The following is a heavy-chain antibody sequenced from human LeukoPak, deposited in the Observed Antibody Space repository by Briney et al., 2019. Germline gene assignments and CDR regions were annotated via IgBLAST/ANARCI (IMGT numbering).Heavy chain of an antibody. CDR3: ATSPPYYYDSSGYYEFDY. J-gene: IGHJ4*02. Sequence: ASVKVSCKVSGYTLTELSMHWVRQAPGKGLEWMGGFDPEDGETIYAQKFQGRVTMTEDTPTDTAYMELSSLRSEDTAVYYCATSPPYYYDSSGYYEFDYWGQGTLVTVSS. CDR1: GYTLTELS. D-gene: IGHD3-22*01. V-gene: IGHV1-24*01. CDR2: FDPEDGET.